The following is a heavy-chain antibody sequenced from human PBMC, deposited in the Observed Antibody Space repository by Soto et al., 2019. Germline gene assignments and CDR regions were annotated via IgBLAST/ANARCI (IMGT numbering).Heavy chain of an antibody. Sequence: EVQLVESGGGLVQPGGSLRLSCAASGFTFSSYWMSWVRQAPGKGLEWVANIKQDGSEKYYVDSVKGRFTISRDNAKNSLYLQMNSLRAEDTAVYYCARDPGYSSGWPFDYGGQGTLVTVSS. D-gene: IGHD6-19*01. CDR3: ARDPGYSSGWPFDY. J-gene: IGHJ4*02. CDR2: IKQDGSEK. V-gene: IGHV3-7*01. CDR1: GFTFSSYW.